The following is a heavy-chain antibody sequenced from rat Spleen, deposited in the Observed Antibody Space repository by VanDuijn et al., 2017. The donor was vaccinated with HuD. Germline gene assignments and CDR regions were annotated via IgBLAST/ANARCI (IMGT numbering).Heavy chain of an antibody. Sequence: EVQLVESDGGLVQPGGSLKLSCAASGFTFSDYYMAWVRQAPTKGLEWVATINYDGSSTNYRDSVKGRFTISRDNAKSTLYLQMDSLKSEDTATYYCARSVFDYWGQGVMVTVSS. CDR3: ARSVFDY. CDR1: GFTFSDYY. CDR2: INYDGSST. V-gene: IGHV5-7*01. J-gene: IGHJ2*01.